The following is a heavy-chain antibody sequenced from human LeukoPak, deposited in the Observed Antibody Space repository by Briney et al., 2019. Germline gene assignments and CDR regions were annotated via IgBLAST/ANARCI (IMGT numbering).Heavy chain of an antibody. CDR2: INPNSGGT. CDR1: GYTFTGYY. V-gene: IGHV1-2*02. CDR3: ARNYGSGADAFDI. D-gene: IGHD3-10*01. Sequence: ASVKVSCKASGYTFTGYYMHWVRQAPGQGREWMGWINPNSGGTNYAQKFQGRVTITRDTSISTAYMELSRLRSDDTAVYYCARNYGSGADAFDIWGQGAMVTVSS. J-gene: IGHJ3*02.